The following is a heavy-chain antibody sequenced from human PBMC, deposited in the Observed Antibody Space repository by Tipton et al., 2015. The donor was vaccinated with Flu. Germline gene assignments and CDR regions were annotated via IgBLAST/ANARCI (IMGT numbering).Heavy chain of an antibody. Sequence: QLVQSGAEVKKPGASVKVSCKASGYTFNSYGISWVRQAPGQGLEWMGWISGYNDYPKYAQKFQGRVAMTADTSTTTAYLELRSPTSDDTAVYFCARGSGYAGDHWGQGTLVTVSS. CDR3: ARGSGYAGDH. D-gene: IGHD2-2*01. CDR1: GYTFNSYG. V-gene: IGHV1-18*01. J-gene: IGHJ5*02. CDR2: ISGYNDYP.